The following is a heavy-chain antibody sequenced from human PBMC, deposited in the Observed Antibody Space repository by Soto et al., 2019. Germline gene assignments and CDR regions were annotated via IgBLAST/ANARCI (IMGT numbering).Heavy chain of an antibody. D-gene: IGHD3-22*01. J-gene: IGHJ4*02. CDR1: GGTFSSYA. CDR3: LCTDYYDSSRGFDY. CDR2: IIPIFGTA. Sequence: QVQLVQSGAEVKKPGSSVKVSCKASGGTFSSYAISWVRQAPGQGLEWMGGIIPIFGTANYAQKFQGRVTSTADESTSTAYMELSSLRSEDTAVYYCLCTDYYDSSRGFDYWGQGTLVTVSS. V-gene: IGHV1-69*12.